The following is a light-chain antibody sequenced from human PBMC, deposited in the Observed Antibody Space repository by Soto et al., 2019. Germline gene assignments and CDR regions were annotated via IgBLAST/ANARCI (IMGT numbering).Light chain of an antibody. CDR3: QQGTNLPYT. Sequence: ETVLTQSPATLSLSPGERATLSCRASQSVSSYLAWYQQKPGQAPRLLIYEASKRATCIPARFSGRGSGTDFTVTISSLEAEAFAVYYCQQGTNLPYTFGQRTNLEI. CDR2: EAS. J-gene: IGKJ2*01. CDR1: QSVSSY. V-gene: IGKV3-11*01.